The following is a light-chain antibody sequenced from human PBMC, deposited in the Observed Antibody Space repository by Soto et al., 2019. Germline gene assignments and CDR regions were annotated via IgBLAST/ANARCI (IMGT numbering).Light chain of an antibody. V-gene: IGLV1-44*01. J-gene: IGLJ1*01. Sequence: QSAVTQPPSASGTPGQTVTISCSGRTSNIATNTVNWYQQLPGTAPPLLTHSNNQRPSGVPDRFSASKSGTSASLVISGLQSEDEADYYCAAWDDSMSQFVFGTGTKVTVL. CDR3: AAWDDSMSQFV. CDR1: TSNIATNT. CDR2: SNN.